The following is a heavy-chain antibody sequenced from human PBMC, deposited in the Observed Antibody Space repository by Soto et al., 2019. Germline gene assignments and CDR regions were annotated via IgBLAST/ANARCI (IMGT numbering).Heavy chain of an antibody. CDR2: IYYSGST. D-gene: IGHD3-3*01. CDR3: ARDASSDFWSGYYRWFDP. Sequence: SETLSLTCTVSGGSISSGGYYWSWIRQHPGKGLEWIGYIYYSGSTYYNPSLESRVTISIDTSKNQFSLKLTSVTAADTAVYYCARDASSDFWSGYYRWFDPWGKGTLVTVSS. CDR1: GGSISSGGYY. J-gene: IGHJ5*02. V-gene: IGHV4-31*03.